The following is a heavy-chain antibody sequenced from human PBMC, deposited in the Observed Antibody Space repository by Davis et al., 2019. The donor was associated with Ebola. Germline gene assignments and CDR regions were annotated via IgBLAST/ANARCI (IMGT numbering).Heavy chain of an antibody. D-gene: IGHD3-3*01. CDR2: INPSGGTT. J-gene: IGHJ6*02. CDR3: AREPTYYDFWSGYSYYYYGMDV. Sequence: ASVKVSCKAFGYTFSNYYMHWVRQAPGQGLEWMGIINPSGGTTRNAQSFQGRVTMTRDTSTSTFYMELSSLRSEDTAVYYCAREPTYYDFWSGYSYYYYGMDVWGQGTTVSVSS. V-gene: IGHV1-46*01. CDR1: GYTFSNYY.